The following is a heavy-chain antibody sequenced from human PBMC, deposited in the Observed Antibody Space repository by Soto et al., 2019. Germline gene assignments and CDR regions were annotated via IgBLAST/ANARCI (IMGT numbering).Heavy chain of an antibody. J-gene: IGHJ4*02. Sequence: QVQLQESGPGLVKPSGTLSLTCGVSSGSISSSTWWSWVRQAPGKGLEWIGEIYHSGSTKYNPSLKSRITLSVDKSKNQFSLKLNSVTAADTAVYYCASSDDYIWGSGWGQGTLVTVSS. D-gene: IGHD3-16*01. CDR3: ASSDDYIWGSG. CDR2: IYHSGST. V-gene: IGHV4-4*02. CDR1: SGSISSSTW.